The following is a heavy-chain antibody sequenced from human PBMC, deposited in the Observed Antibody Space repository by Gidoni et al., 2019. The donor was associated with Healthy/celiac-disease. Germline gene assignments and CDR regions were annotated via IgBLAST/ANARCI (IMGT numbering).Heavy chain of an antibody. CDR2: IYYSGST. Sequence: QLQLQESRPALVKPSETLSRPCTVSVGSLRSSSYYWGWISQPPGQGLGWIGSIYYSGSTYYNPSLKSRVTISVDTSKNQFSLKLSSVTAADTAVYYCASTEGSWIQLWLGFGGFDPWGQGTLVTVSS. D-gene: IGHD5-18*01. CDR3: ASTEGSWIQLWLGFGGFDP. J-gene: IGHJ5*02. CDR1: VGSLRSSSYY. V-gene: IGHV4-39*01.